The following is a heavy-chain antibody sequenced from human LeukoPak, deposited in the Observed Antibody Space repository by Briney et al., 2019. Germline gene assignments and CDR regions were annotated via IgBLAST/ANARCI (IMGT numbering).Heavy chain of an antibody. CDR1: QFTFTYYA. J-gene: IGHJ4*02. D-gene: IGHD7-27*01. CDR2: ISYDGSDK. V-gene: IGHV3-30-3*01. CDR3: ARDANWGEIDY. Sequence: PGGSLRLSCAAFQFTFTYYAMHWVRQAPGKGLEWVAIISYDGSDKYYADSVKGRFSIFRDNSKNTQYLQMDSLRPEDTAVYYCARDANWGEIDYWGQGTLVTVSS.